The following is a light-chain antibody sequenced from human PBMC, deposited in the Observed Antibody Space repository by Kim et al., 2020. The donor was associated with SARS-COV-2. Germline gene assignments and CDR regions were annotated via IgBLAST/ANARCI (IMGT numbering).Light chain of an antibody. J-gene: IGLJ2*01. CDR1: SSNIGSNT. CDR3: AAWDDSLNGYVV. CDR2: SNN. V-gene: IGLV1-44*01. Sequence: ELTQPPSASGTPGQRVTISCSGSSSNIGSNTVNWYQQLPGTAPKLLIYSNNQRPSGVPDRFSGSKSGTSASLAISGLQSEDEADYYCAAWDDSLNGYVVFGGGTQLTVL.